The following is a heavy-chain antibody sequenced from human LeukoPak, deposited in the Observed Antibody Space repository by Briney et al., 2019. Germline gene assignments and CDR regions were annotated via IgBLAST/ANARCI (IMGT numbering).Heavy chain of an antibody. CDR2: ITAYDGDT. CDR3: ARDWQLPSGPDVFDI. J-gene: IGHJ3*02. CDR1: GFSFPSYG. Sequence: GASVKVSCKASGFSFPSYGISWVRQAPGQGLEWIGWITAYDGDTNYAEKFQGRVTMATDTSTSTASMELWSLRSDDTAVYYCARDWQLPSGPDVFDIWGQGTVVTVS. V-gene: IGHV1-18*01. D-gene: IGHD1-1*01.